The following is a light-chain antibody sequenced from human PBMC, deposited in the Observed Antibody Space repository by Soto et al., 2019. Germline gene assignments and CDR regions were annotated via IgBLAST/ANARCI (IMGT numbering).Light chain of an antibody. CDR3: GTWDSSMGAAL. V-gene: IGLV1-51*01. J-gene: IGLJ2*01. CDR1: SSNIGNNF. Sequence: QSGLTQPPSLSAAPGQRVTISCSGSSSNIGNNFVSWYQQLPGTAPKLLIFDNNKRPSRIPDRFSGSKSGTSATLAITGLQTGEEAHYYCGTWDSSMGAALFGRGTKVTVL. CDR2: DNN.